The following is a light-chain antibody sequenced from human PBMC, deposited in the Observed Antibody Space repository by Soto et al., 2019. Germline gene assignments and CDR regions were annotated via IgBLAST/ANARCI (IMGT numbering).Light chain of an antibody. CDR3: GTWGGSLSMV. CDR2: DDT. J-gene: IGLJ3*02. CDR1: SSNIGNNF. Sequence: QSVLTQPPSVSAAPGQKVTISCSGTSSNIGNNFVSWYQHLPGKAPKLLIYDDTKRPSGIPDRFSGSKSGTSATLGITGLQTGDEADYYCGTWGGSLSMVFGGGTQLTVL. V-gene: IGLV1-51*01.